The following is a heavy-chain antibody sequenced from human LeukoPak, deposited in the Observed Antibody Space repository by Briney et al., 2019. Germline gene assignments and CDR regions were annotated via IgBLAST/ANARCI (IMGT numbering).Heavy chain of an antibody. CDR3: ARDASHYCSSANCYGNY. CDR1: GFIFSNYG. J-gene: IGHJ4*02. D-gene: IGHD2-2*01. CDR2: ISSSSSTI. Sequence: GGSLRLSCAASGFIFSNYGMHWVRQAPGKGLEWVSYISSSSSTIYYADSVKGRFTISRDNAKNSLYLQMNSLRAEDTAVYYCARDASHYCSSANCYGNYWGQGTLVTASS. V-gene: IGHV3-48*01.